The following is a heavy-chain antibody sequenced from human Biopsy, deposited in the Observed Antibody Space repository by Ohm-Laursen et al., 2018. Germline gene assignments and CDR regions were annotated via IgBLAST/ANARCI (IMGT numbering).Heavy chain of an antibody. CDR1: AFSFSRYD. CDR2: ISPSGGGT. Sequence: GASVKVSCKGSAFSFSRYDTHRVRQAPGRGLEWMGIISPSGGGTMDTQKFQDRLTMTRDTSTSTVHMELKSLKSEDTAVYYCAIFEGYSDDNLDYEHYGMDVWGQGTTVTVSS. CDR3: AIFEGYSDDNLDYEHYGMDV. D-gene: IGHD1-26*01. V-gene: IGHV1-46*01. J-gene: IGHJ6*02.